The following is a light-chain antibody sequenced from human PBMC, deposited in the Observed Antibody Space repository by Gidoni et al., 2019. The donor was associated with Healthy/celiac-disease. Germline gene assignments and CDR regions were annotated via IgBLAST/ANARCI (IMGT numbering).Light chain of an antibody. CDR1: QSASSSY. J-gene: IGKJ2*01. V-gene: IGKV3-20*01. Sequence: EIVLTHFPGTLSFSPGERATLSCRASQSASSSYLAWYQQKPSQAPRLLIYGASSRATGIPDRFSGSGSGTDFTLTISRLEPEDFEVYYCQQYGSSHTFXQXTKLEIK. CDR3: QQYGSSHT. CDR2: GAS.